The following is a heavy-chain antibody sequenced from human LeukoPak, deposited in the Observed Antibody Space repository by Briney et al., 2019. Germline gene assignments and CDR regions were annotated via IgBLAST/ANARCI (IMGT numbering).Heavy chain of an antibody. J-gene: IGHJ4*02. Sequence: GGSLRLSCAASGFTFSSYAMHWVRQAPGKGLEYVSAISSNGGSTCYANSVKGRFTISRDNSKNTLYLQMGSLRAEDMAVYYCARDYSSGWYGFDYWGQGTLVTVSS. CDR1: GFTFSSYA. CDR3: ARDYSSGWYGFDY. D-gene: IGHD6-19*01. V-gene: IGHV3-64*01. CDR2: ISSNGGST.